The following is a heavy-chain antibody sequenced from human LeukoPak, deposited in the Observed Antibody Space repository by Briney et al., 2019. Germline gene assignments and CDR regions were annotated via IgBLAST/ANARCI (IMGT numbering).Heavy chain of an antibody. CDR1: GFSLSSYA. Sequence: GGSLRLSCAASGFSLSSYAMSWVRQAPGKGLGWVSAMSGSGSSTYYADSVKGRFTISRDNSKKTLYLQMNSLRDEDTAVYWCAPGCRSTSCSVDFFQYWGQGTLVTVSS. D-gene: IGHD2-2*01. CDR3: APGCRSTSCSVDFFQY. V-gene: IGHV3-23*01. CDR2: MSGSGSST. J-gene: IGHJ4*02.